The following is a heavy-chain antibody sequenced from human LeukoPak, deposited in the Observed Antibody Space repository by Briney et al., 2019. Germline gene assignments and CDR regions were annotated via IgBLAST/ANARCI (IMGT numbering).Heavy chain of an antibody. J-gene: IGHJ4*02. Sequence: GASVKVSCKVSGYTLTELSMHWVRQAPGKGLEWMGGFDPEDGETIYAQKFRGRVTMTEDTSTDTAYMELSSLRSEDTAVYYCATPWSRDYYDSSGYDYWGQGTLVTVSS. D-gene: IGHD3-22*01. CDR1: GYTLTELS. CDR3: ATPWSRDYYDSSGYDY. V-gene: IGHV1-24*01. CDR2: FDPEDGET.